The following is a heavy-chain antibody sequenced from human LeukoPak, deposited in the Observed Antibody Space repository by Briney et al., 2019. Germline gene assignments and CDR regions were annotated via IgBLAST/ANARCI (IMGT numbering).Heavy chain of an antibody. V-gene: IGHV1-8*03. CDR2: MNPNSGNT. Sequence: ASVKVSCKASGYTFTIYDINWVRLATGQGLEWMGWMNPNSGNTGYAQKFQGRVTITRNTSISKAYMELSSLRSEDTAVYYCARGGGELAYCGGDCYSVINWFDPWGQGTLVTVSS. CDR3: ARGGGELAYCGGDCYSVINWFDP. J-gene: IGHJ5*02. CDR1: GYTFTIYD. D-gene: IGHD2-21*01.